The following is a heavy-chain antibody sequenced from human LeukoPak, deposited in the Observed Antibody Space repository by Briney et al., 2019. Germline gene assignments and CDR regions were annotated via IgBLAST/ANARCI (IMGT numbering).Heavy chain of an antibody. Sequence: ASVKVSCKASGYTFTGYYMHWLRQAPGQGLELMGRINPNSGGTNYAQKFQGRVTMTRDTSISTAYMELSRLRSDDTAVYYCAREAVYCSGGSCDDAFDIWGQGTMVTVSS. CDR2: INPNSGGT. J-gene: IGHJ3*02. CDR1: GYTFTGYY. CDR3: AREAVYCSGGSCDDAFDI. V-gene: IGHV1-2*06. D-gene: IGHD2-15*01.